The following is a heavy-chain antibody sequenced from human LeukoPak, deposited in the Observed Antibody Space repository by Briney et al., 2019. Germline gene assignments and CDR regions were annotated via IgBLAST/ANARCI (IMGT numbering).Heavy chain of an antibody. V-gene: IGHV4-59*01. CDR3: ARGYSTSWTYYFDY. CDR2: LHYGGST. D-gene: IGHD6-13*01. CDR1: DGAMTGYY. J-gene: IGHJ4*02. Sequence: PSETLSLTCTVSDGAMTGYYWGWVRQPPGKGLDWIGHLHYGGSTNYTPSLKSRVTISVNTSKNHFSLKLSSVTAADTAVYYCARGYSTSWTYYFDYWGQGALVTVSS.